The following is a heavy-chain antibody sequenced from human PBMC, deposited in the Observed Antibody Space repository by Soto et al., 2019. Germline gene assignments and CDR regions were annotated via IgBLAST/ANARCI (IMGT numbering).Heavy chain of an antibody. CDR2: ITYDGDNI. Sequence: GGSLRLSCAASGFTVSSYTIHWVRQAPGKGLEWVTLITYDGDNIHYADSVKGRFTIARDNSKNTAYLQMNSLRGDDTAVYYCASRSVPGYSYGEGFDYWGQGTLVTVSS. CDR1: GFTVSSYT. D-gene: IGHD5-18*01. V-gene: IGHV3-30-3*01. CDR3: ASRSVPGYSYGEGFDY. J-gene: IGHJ4*02.